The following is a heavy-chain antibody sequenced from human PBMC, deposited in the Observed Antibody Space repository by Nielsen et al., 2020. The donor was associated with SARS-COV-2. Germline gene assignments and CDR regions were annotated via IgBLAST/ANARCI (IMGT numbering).Heavy chain of an antibody. D-gene: IGHD3-9*01. Sequence: SETLSLTCGVFGDSISSQTWWSWVRQPPGKGLEWIGQIYHGGSTNYNPSLRSRVTISVDKSKNQISLKLSSVTAADTAVYYCARSGNILTGYYNVHYYYGLDVWGQGTTVTVSS. J-gene: IGHJ6*02. CDR1: GDSISSQTW. CDR3: ARSGNILTGYYNVHYYYGLDV. V-gene: IGHV4-4*02. CDR2: IYHGGST.